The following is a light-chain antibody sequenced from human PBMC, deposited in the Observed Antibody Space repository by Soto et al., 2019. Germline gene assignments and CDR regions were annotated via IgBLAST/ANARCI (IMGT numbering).Light chain of an antibody. CDR3: SSYAGSNIFVL. V-gene: IGLV2-23*02. CDR2: EVS. J-gene: IGLJ2*01. Sequence: QSVLTQPASVSGSPGQSITISCTGTSSDFGSYNLVSWYRHHPGKAPKLIIYEVSKRPSGVSNRFSGSKSGNTASLTISGLQAEDEADYYCSSYAGSNIFVLFGGGTKLTVL. CDR1: SSDFGSYNL.